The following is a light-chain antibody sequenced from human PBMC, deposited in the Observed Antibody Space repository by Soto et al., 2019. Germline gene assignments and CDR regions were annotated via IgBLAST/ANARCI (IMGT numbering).Light chain of an antibody. CDR3: QQSYSAPQVT. V-gene: IGKV1-39*01. CDR2: GAF. CDR1: QSISSY. J-gene: IGKJ4*01. Sequence: IQITQSPSSLSASVGYRVTITGRASQSISSYLNWYQQQPGKAPKLLIYGAFSLQSGVPSRFSGSGSGTDFTLTISSLQPEDFATYYCQQSYSAPQVTFGGGTKVDIK.